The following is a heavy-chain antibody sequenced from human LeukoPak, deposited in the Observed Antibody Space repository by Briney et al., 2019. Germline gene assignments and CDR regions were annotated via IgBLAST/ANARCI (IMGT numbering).Heavy chain of an antibody. J-gene: IGHJ6*02. D-gene: IGHD2-15*01. CDR2: INPNGGGT. V-gene: IGHV1-2*02. Sequence: GSSVKVSCKASGYTFTGYYMHWVRQAPGQGLEWMGWINPNGGGTNYGQKFQGRVTMTRDTSISTAYMELSRLRSDDTAVYYCARVAPGYYGMDVWGQGTTVTVSS. CDR3: ARVAPGYYGMDV. CDR1: GYTFTGYY.